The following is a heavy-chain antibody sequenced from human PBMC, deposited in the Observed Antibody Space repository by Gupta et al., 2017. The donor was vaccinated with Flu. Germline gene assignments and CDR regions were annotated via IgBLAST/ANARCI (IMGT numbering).Heavy chain of an antibody. CDR1: GFSFNDAW. CDR2: IKSRSDGGTT. D-gene: IGHD5-12*01. CDR3: VANFDY. J-gene: IGHJ4*02. Sequence: EVQLVESGGGLVKPGGSLRLSCAASGFSFNDAWMKWVRQAPGKGLEWLGHIKSRSDGGTTEYAEPLKGRLSLSRDDSKNMVYLHMNSLKTEDTAVYYCVANFDYWGQGTLVTVSS. V-gene: IGHV3-15*01.